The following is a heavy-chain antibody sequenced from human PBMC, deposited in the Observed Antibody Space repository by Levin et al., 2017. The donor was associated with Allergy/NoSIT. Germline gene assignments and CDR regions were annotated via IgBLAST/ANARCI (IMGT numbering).Heavy chain of an antibody. Sequence: PEASVKVSCKASGYTFTYYGLVWVRQAPGQGLEWMGWISPYNGNTNYAQKFHDRVTMTTDTSTNTANLELRSLTSDDTAVYYCARQVGSQGPYFDSWGQGTLVTVSS. V-gene: IGHV1-18*01. CDR2: ISPYNGNT. CDR3: ARQVGSQGPYFDS. CDR1: GYTFTYYG. D-gene: IGHD3-10*01. J-gene: IGHJ4*02.